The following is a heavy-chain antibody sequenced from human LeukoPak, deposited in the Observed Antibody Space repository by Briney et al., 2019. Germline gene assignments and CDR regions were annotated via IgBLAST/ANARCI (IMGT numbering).Heavy chain of an antibody. CDR2: IYAGDSDT. CDR1: RYSFSTSW. J-gene: IGHJ4*02. V-gene: IGHV5-51*01. CDR3: ARGPLFLPMVRGVIPYYFDY. Sequence: GESLKISCEGSRYSFSTSWIGWVRQMPGKGLEWMGIIYAGDSDTRYSPSFQGQVTISVDKSISTAYLQWSSLKASDTAMYYCARGPLFLPMVRGVIPYYFDYWGQGTLVTVSS. D-gene: IGHD3-10*01.